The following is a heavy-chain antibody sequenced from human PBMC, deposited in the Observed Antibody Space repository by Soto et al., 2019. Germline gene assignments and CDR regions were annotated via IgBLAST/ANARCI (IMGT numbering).Heavy chain of an antibody. D-gene: IGHD2-15*01. V-gene: IGHV3-23*01. J-gene: IGHJ5*02. Sequence: EVQLLESGGGLVQPGGSLRLSCAASGFTFSSYAMSWVRQAPGKGLEWVSAISGSGGSTYYADSVKGRFTISRDNSKNTLYLQMNSLRAEDTAVYYCAKAQGVVVPRHSNWFDPWGQGTLVTVSS. CDR2: ISGSGGST. CDR3: AKAQGVVVPRHSNWFDP. CDR1: GFTFSSYA.